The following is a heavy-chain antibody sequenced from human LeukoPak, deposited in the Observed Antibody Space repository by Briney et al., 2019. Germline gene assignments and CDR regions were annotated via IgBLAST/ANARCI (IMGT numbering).Heavy chain of an antibody. D-gene: IGHD2-15*01. CDR3: ARDGEVARVFDY. J-gene: IGHJ4*02. CDR1: GFTFNSYN. Sequence: GGSLRLSCAASGFTFNSYNMHWVRQAPGKGLEWVAIISHDGSNDYYADSVKGRFTISRDNSRNTLYLQLNSLRAGDTAVYYCARDGEVARVFDYWGQGTLVTVSS. V-gene: IGHV3-30-3*01. CDR2: ISHDGSND.